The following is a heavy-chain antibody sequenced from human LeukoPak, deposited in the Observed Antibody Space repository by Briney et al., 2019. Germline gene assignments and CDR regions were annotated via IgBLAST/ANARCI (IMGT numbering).Heavy chain of an antibody. V-gene: IGHV3-21*01. CDR1: GFTFSSYS. Sequence: GGSLRLSCAASGFTFSSYSMNWVRQAPGKGLEWVSSISSSSSYIYYAGSVKGRFTISRDNAKNSLCLQMNSLRAEDTAVYYCARAPTGGIVVVPAALGMDVWGKGTTVTVSS. D-gene: IGHD2-2*01. CDR3: ARAPTGGIVVVPAALGMDV. CDR2: ISSSSSYI. J-gene: IGHJ6*03.